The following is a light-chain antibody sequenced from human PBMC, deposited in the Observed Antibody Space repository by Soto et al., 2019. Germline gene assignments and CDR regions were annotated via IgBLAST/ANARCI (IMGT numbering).Light chain of an antibody. V-gene: IGKV3-20*01. CDR2: DAC. J-gene: IGKJ1*01. Sequence: EFVLTQSPGTLSLSPGERATLSCRASQTVRNNYLAWYQQKPGQAPRLLIYDACTRATGIPDRFSGGGSGTDFTLAISRLEPEDSAVYYCQQYGSSPSTFGQGTKVDIK. CDR3: QQYGSSPST. CDR1: QTVRNNY.